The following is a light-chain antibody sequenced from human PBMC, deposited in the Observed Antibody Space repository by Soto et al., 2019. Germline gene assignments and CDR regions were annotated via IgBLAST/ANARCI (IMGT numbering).Light chain of an antibody. CDR3: QQYNNWPALT. CDR2: GAS. Sequence: EIVMTQSPATLSVSPGERATLSCRASQSVSSNLAWYQQKPGQAPRLLIYGASTRATGIPARFSGSGSGTEFTLTIRSLQSEDLAVYYCQQYNNWPALTFGGGTKVEIK. CDR1: QSVSSN. V-gene: IGKV3-15*01. J-gene: IGKJ4*01.